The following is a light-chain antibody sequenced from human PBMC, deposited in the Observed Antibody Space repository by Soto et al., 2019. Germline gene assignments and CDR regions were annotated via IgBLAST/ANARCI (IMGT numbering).Light chain of an antibody. CDR3: QQYNSYWT. J-gene: IGKJ1*01. Sequence: DIQMTQSPSTLSASVGDRVTITCRASQSISSWLAWYQQKPGKAPKLLIYKAPSLESGVPSRFSGSGSGTAFTLTISSLQPDDFATYYCQQYNSYWTFGQGTKVEIK. CDR1: QSISSW. V-gene: IGKV1-5*03. CDR2: KAP.